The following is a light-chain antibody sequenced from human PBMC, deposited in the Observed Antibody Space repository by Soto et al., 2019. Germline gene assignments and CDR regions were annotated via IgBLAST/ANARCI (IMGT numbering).Light chain of an antibody. CDR2: GAS. V-gene: IGKV1-9*01. CDR1: QGISNF. Sequence: IQLTQSPSSLSASVGDRVTISCRASQGISNFFAWYQQKPGKAAKLLIYGASTLQSGVPSRFSGSGSGTDFTLNISSLQPEDFATYYCQQLNSFPIPFGPGTKVDI. CDR3: QQLNSFPIP. J-gene: IGKJ3*01.